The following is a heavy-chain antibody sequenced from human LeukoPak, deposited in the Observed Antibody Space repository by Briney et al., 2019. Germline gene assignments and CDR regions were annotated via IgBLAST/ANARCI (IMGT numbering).Heavy chain of an antibody. CDR3: ARETREAGSGDHQTDSFDI. CDR1: RFTFSDYW. D-gene: IGHD2-15*01. J-gene: IGHJ3*02. Sequence: GGPLRFSCAASRFTFSDYWMHWVRQVPGKGPVWVSRTNSHASRPSYADSVKGRFTISRDNAKNTLYLQMNSLRVEDTALYYCARETREAGSGDHQTDSFDIWGQGTMVRVSS. V-gene: IGHV3-74*01. CDR2: TNSHASRP.